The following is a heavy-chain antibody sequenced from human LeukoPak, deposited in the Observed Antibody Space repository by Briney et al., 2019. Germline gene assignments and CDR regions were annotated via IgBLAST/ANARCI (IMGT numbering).Heavy chain of an antibody. Sequence: GGSLRLSCTTSGFNFRAYWMGWVRQAPGKGLEWVSSISSSSSYIYYADSVKGRFTISRDNAKNSLYLQMNSLRAEDTAVYYCASRPFGIAARRAFDYWGQGTLVTVSS. CDR1: GFNFRAYW. V-gene: IGHV3-21*01. J-gene: IGHJ4*02. CDR2: ISSSSSYI. D-gene: IGHD6-6*01. CDR3: ASRPFGIAARRAFDY.